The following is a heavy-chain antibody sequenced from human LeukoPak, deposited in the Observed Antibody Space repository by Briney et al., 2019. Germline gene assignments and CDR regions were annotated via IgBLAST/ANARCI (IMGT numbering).Heavy chain of an antibody. V-gene: IGHV1-2*02. CDR1: GYTFTGYY. CDR3: AREGYDSSGYTHDY. J-gene: IGHJ4*02. D-gene: IGHD3-22*01. CDR2: INPNSGGT. Sequence: ASVKVSCKASGYTFTGYYMHWVRQAPGQGLEWMGWINPNSGGTNYAQKFQGRVTMTRDTSISTAYMELSRLRSDDTAVYYCAREGYDSSGYTHDYWGQGTLVTVSS.